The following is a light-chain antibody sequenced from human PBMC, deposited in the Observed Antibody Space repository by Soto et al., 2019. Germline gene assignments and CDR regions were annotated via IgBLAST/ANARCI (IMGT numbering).Light chain of an antibody. J-gene: IGLJ2*01. CDR3: SSYAGSNTLI. CDR2: EVN. Sequence: QSALTQPPSASGSPGQSITISCAGTSGDLGLYNYVSWFQQHPGKAPKLIIFEVNKRPSGVPDRFSGSKSGNTASLTVSGLQADDEAQYYCSSYAGSNTLIFVGGTKLTVL. CDR1: SGDLGLYNY. V-gene: IGLV2-8*01.